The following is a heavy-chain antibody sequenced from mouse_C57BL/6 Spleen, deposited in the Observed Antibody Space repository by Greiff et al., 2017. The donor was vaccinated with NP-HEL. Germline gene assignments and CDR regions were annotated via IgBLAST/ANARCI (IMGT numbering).Heavy chain of an antibody. Sequence: QVQLKESGAELVRPGASVTLSCKASGYTFTDYEMHWVKQTPVHGLEWIGAIDPETGGTAYNQKFKGKAILTADKSSSTAYMELRSLTSEDSAVYYCTRDGGYPLFDVWGTGTTVTVSS. V-gene: IGHV1-15*01. CDR3: TRDGGYPLFDV. J-gene: IGHJ1*03. CDR1: GYTFTDYE. D-gene: IGHD2-2*01. CDR2: IDPETGGT.